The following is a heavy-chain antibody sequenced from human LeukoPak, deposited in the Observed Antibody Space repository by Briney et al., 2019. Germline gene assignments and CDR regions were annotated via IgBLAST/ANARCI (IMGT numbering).Heavy chain of an antibody. V-gene: IGHV4-34*01. CDR1: GGSFSGYY. Sequence: SEALSLTCAVYGGSFSGYYWSWIRQPPGKGLEWIGEINHSGSTNYNPSLKSRVTISVDTSKNQFSLKLSSVTAADTAVYYCARGGYAYYFDYWGQGTRVTVSS. CDR2: INHSGST. CDR3: ARGGYAYYFDY. D-gene: IGHD5-12*01. J-gene: IGHJ4*02.